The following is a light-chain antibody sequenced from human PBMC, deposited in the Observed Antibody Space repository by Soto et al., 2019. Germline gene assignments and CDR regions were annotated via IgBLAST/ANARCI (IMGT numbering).Light chain of an antibody. CDR3: CSDAGTYV. J-gene: IGLJ1*01. CDR2: DVS. CDR1: SSDVGGYNY. Sequence: QSVLTQPRSVSGSPGQSVTISCTGTSSDVGGYNYVSWYQQHPGKAPKLMIYDVSKRPSGVPDRFSGSKSGNTASLTISGLRAEDEADYYCCSDAGTYVFGTGTNLT. V-gene: IGLV2-11*01.